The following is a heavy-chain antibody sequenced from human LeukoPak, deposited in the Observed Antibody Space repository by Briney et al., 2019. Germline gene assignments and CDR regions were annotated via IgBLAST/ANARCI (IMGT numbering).Heavy chain of an antibody. D-gene: IGHD6-13*01. CDR2: TYYSGST. Sequence: SETLSLTCTVSGGSISSYYWSWIRQPPGKGLEWIGYTYYSGSTNYNPSLKSRVTISVDTSKNQFSLKLSSVTAADTAVYYCARSYEQHFPTGFDPWGQGTLVTVSS. V-gene: IGHV4-59*01. CDR1: GGSISSYY. CDR3: ARSYEQHFPTGFDP. J-gene: IGHJ5*02.